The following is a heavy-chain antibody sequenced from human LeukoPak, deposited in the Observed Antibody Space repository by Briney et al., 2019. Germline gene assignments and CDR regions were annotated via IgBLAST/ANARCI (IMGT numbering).Heavy chain of an antibody. CDR1: GFTFSSHW. V-gene: IGHV3-7*01. CDR3: ARSVARY. D-gene: IGHD3-9*01. J-gene: IGHJ4*02. Sequence: GALRLSCAASGFTFSSHWMSWVRQAPGKGLEWVANIKEDGSEKYYVDSVKGRFTTSRDNAKNSVYLQMNGLRVEDTAVYFCARSVARYWGQGTVVTVSS. CDR2: IKEDGSEK.